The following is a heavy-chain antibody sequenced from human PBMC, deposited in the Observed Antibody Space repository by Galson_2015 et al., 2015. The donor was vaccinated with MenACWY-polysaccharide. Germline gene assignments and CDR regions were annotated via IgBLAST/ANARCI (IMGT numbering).Heavy chain of an antibody. D-gene: IGHD2-2*01. V-gene: IGHV3-11*01. Sequence: SLRLSCAASGFTFSDYYMSWIRQAPGKGLEWVSYISSSGSTIYYADSVKGRFTISRDNAKNSLYLQMNSLRAEDTAVYYCARDDCSSTSCYFGMDVWGQGTTVTVSS. J-gene: IGHJ6*02. CDR3: ARDDCSSTSCYFGMDV. CDR1: GFTFSDYY. CDR2: ISSSGSTI.